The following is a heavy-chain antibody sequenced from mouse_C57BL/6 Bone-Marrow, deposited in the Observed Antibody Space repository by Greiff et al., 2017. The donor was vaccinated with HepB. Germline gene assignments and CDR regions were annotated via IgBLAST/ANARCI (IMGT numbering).Heavy chain of an antibody. CDR2: ILPSIGRT. D-gene: IGHD1-1*01. CDR3: ARKENYYGSSYGYFDV. J-gene: IGHJ1*03. V-gene: IGHV15-2*01. Sequence: SGSELRSPGSSVKLSCKDFDSEVFPIAYMSWVRQKPGHGFEWIGGILPSIGRTIYGEKFEDKATLDADTLSNTAYLELNSLTSEDSAIYYCARKENYYGSSYGYFDVWGTGTTVTVSS. CDR1: DSEVFPIAY.